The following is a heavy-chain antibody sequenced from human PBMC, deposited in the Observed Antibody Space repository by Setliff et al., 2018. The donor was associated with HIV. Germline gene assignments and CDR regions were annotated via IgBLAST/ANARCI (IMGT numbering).Heavy chain of an antibody. CDR1: GFTVSNDY. CDR2: IHSGGST. V-gene: IGHV3-66*01. D-gene: IGHD4-17*01. Sequence: AGGSLRLSCAASGFTVSNDYMSWVRQAPGRGLEWVSVIHSGGSTYYADSVKGRFIISRDNSKNTLYLQMNSLRAEDTAVYYCARDPYARSNWFDPWGQGPLVTVSS. CDR3: ARDPYARSNWFDP. J-gene: IGHJ5*02.